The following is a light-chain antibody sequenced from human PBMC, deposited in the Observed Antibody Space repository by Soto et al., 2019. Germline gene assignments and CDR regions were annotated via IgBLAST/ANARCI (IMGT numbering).Light chain of an antibody. CDR1: QSVSSY. CDR2: DAS. CDR3: DQRSNWPLR. J-gene: IGKJ1*01. V-gene: IGKV3-11*01. Sequence: KDTHPRRASQSVSSYLAWYQQKPGQAPRLLTYDASNRATGIPARFSGSGSGTDFTLTISSLELEDFAVYYCDQRSNWPLRFGQGTKVDTK.